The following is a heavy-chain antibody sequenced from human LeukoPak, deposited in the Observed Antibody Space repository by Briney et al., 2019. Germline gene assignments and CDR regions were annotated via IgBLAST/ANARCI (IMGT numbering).Heavy chain of an antibody. CDR2: ISAYNGNT. CDR3: ARDTIIVGATAYGMDV. CDR1: GGTFSSYA. V-gene: IGHV1-18*01. D-gene: IGHD1-26*01. Sequence: GASVKVSCKASGGTFSSYAISWVRQAPGQGLEWMGWISAYNGNTNYAQKLQGRVTMTTDTSTSTAYMELRGLRSDDTAVYYCARDTIIVGATAYGMDVWGQGTTVTVSS. J-gene: IGHJ6*02.